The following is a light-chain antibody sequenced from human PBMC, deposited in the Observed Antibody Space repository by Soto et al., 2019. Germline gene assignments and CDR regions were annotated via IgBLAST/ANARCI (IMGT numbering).Light chain of an antibody. CDR2: RDS. CDR3: QSYDSTLSARYV. CDR1: SSNIGSNA. Sequence: QSVLTQPPSASGTPGQRVSISCSGSSSNIGSNAVHWYQQFPGTAPRLLIYRDSQRPSGVPDRFSGSKSGTSASLVISGLQSEDEADYYCQSYDSTLSARYVFGTGTKVTVL. V-gene: IGLV1-44*01. J-gene: IGLJ1*01.